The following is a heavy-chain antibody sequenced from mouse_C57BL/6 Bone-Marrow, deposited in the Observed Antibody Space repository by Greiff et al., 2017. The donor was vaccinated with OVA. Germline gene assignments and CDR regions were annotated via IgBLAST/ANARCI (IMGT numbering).Heavy chain of an antibody. Sequence: VQLVESGPGLVQPSQSLSITCTVSGFSFTSYGVHWVRQSPGKGLEWLGVIWSGGSTDYNAAFISRLSISKDNSTSQVFFKMNSLQADDTAIYYCAVYGSYYAMDYWGQGTSVTVSS. J-gene: IGHJ4*01. V-gene: IGHV2-2*01. CDR3: AVYGSYYAMDY. CDR2: IWSGGST. CDR1: GFSFTSYG. D-gene: IGHD1-1*01.